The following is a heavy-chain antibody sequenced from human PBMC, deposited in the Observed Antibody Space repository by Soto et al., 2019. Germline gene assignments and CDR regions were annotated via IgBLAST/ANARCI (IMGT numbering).Heavy chain of an antibody. V-gene: IGHV3-48*02. D-gene: IGHD6-13*01. CDR2: ITSSGGIT. J-gene: IGHJ4*02. Sequence: GSLRLSCAASGFIFSSYRMTWVRQAPGKGLEWISFITSSGGITYYADSVKGRFTISRDDAKNSLYLQMHSLRDDDTAVYYCARDGDGSTWTDFDYWGQGTLVTVSS. CDR3: ARDGDGSTWTDFDY. CDR1: GFIFSSYR.